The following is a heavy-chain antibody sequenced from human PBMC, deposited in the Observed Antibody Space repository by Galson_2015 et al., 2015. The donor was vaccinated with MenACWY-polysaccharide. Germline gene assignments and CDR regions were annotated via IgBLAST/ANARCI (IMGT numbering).Heavy chain of an antibody. CDR3: AKREARNSGPFDL. Sequence: GKGLEWIGHINKSGTTAYNSSLKTRVTMSADTSRNQFSLTLTSVTAADTAVYYCAKREARNSGPFDLWGHGTLVTVSS. V-gene: IGHV4-59*01. CDR2: INKSGTT. D-gene: IGHD6-19*01. J-gene: IGHJ4*01.